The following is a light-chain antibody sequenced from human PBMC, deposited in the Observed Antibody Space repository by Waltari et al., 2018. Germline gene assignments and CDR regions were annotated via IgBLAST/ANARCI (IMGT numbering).Light chain of an antibody. J-gene: IGLJ2*01. Sequence: QSALTQPPSASGSPGQSIPIPCTGTSSYVGGSNYVPWYQQHPGKAPKLMIYEVSKRPSGVPDRFSGSKSGNTASLTVSGLQAEDEADYYCSSYAGSNNLVFGGGTKLTVL. V-gene: IGLV2-8*01. CDR2: EVS. CDR3: SSYAGSNNLV. CDR1: SSYVGGSNY.